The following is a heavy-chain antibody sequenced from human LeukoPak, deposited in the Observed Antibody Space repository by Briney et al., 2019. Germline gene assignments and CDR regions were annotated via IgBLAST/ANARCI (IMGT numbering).Heavy chain of an antibody. Sequence: GGSLRLSCVASGFPFSAYAMSWVRQAPGKGLEWVSGIRGSGEPTYYAESVKGRFTIQRDNSKNIVYLQMNSLRAEDTALYYCANLNPVVGAPWGQGTLVTVSS. V-gene: IGHV3-23*01. CDR1: GFPFSAYA. D-gene: IGHD1-26*01. CDR2: IRGSGEPT. CDR3: ANLNPVVGAP. J-gene: IGHJ5*02.